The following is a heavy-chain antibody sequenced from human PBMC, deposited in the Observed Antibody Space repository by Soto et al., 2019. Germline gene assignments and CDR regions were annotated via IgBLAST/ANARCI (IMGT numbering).Heavy chain of an antibody. V-gene: IGHV3-9*01. J-gene: IGHJ5*02. CDR1: GFTFDDYA. Sequence: EVQLVESGGGLVQPGRSLRLSCAASGFTFDDYAMHWVRQAPGKGLEWVSGISWNSGSIGYADSVKGRFTISRDNAKNSLYLQMNSLRAEDTALYYFAKGGGGPLRGYDLSGWFDPWGQGTLVTVSS. D-gene: IGHD5-12*01. CDR2: ISWNSGSI. CDR3: AKGGGGPLRGYDLSGWFDP.